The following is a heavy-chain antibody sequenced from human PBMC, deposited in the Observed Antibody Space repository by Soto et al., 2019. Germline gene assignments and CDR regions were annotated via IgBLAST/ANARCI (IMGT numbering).Heavy chain of an antibody. CDR1: GGSISSGGYY. J-gene: IGHJ5*02. V-gene: IGHV4-31*03. CDR3: ARGRPRAYSNYKVGGNWFDP. Sequence: SETLSLTCTVSGGSISSGGYYWSWIRQHPGKGPEWIGYIYYGGSTYYNPSLKSRVTISVDTSKNQFSLKLSSVTAADTAVYYCARGRPRAYSNYKVGGNWFDPWGQGTLVTVSS. D-gene: IGHD4-4*01. CDR2: IYYGGST.